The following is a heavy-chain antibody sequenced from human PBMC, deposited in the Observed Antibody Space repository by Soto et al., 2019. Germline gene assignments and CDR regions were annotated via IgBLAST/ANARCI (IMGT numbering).Heavy chain of an antibody. V-gene: IGHV3-13*01. CDR1: GFTFSNYA. D-gene: IGHD6-6*01. CDR3: ARGAYSSSSAHTYYYYGMDV. J-gene: IGHJ6*02. Sequence: PGGSLRLSCAASGFTFSNYAMNWVRQAPGKGLEWVSAIGTAGDTYYPGSVKGRFTISRENAKNSLYLQMNSLRAEDTAVYYCARGAYSSSSAHTYYYYGMDVWGQGTTVTSP. CDR2: IGTAGDT.